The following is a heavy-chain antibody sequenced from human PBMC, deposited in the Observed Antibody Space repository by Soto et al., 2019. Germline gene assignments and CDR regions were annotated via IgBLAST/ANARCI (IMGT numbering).Heavy chain of an antibody. D-gene: IGHD1-7*01. J-gene: IGHJ4*02. CDR2: ISAYNGNT. Sequence: EASVKVSCKASGYTFTSYGISWVRQAPGQGLEWMGWISAYNGNTNYAQKLQGRVTMTTDTSTSTAYMELRSLRSDDTAVYYCTTWNYGYFDYWGQGTLVTVSS. V-gene: IGHV1-18*04. CDR1: GYTFTSYG. CDR3: TTWNYGYFDY.